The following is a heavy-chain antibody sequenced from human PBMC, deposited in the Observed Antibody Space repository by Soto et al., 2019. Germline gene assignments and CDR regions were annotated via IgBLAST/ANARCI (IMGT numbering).Heavy chain of an antibody. D-gene: IGHD5-18*01. CDR1: GGSISSSSYY. J-gene: IGHJ5*02. CDR2: IYYTGST. CDR3: ARGRGYSYGLDP. Sequence: PSETLSLTCTVSGGSISSSSYYWGWIRQPPGKGLEWIGTIYYTGSTYYNPSLSSRVTMSVDTSKNQFYLKLSSVTAADTAVYYCARGRGYSYGLDPWGQGTLVTVSS. V-gene: IGHV4-39*01.